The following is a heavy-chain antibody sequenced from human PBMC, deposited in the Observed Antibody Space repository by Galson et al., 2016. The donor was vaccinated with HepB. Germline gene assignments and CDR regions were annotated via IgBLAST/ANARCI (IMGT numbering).Heavy chain of an antibody. Sequence: SLRLSCAPSGFTFRSHAMFWVRQAPGKGLEWVSSIGGNGDYIQYRDSVKGRFAISRDNSRNTLYLQVSDLRGGDTAVYYCARDDDGVGVMPLLYWGQGTLLTVSS. J-gene: IGHJ4*02. V-gene: IGHV3-23*01. CDR1: GFTFRSHA. CDR2: IGGNGDYI. CDR3: ARDDDGVGVMPLLY. D-gene: IGHD3-10*01.